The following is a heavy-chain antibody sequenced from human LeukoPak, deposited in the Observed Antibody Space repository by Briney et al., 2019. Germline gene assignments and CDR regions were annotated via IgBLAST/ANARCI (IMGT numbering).Heavy chain of an antibody. J-gene: IGHJ4*02. CDR1: GGSISSSTYY. CDR3: ARAEAAPGSEIDH. CDR2: VYFSGST. Sequence: SQTLSLTCTVSGGSISSSTYYWSWIRQPPGKGLEWIGYVYFSGSTTYNPSLKSRIHISINTSKNQFSLKLDSVTPADTAVYYCARAEAAPGSEIDHWSKGNLVTVSS. V-gene: IGHV4-61*01. D-gene: IGHD6-25*01.